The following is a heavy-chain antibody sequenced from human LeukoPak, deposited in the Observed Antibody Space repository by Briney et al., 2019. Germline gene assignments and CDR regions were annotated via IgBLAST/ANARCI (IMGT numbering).Heavy chain of an antibody. J-gene: IGHJ3*02. CDR3: ASGAIAAAGHDAFDI. V-gene: IGHV4-31*03. Sequence: SQTLSLTCTVSGGSISRETYYWSWIRQHPGKGLEWIGYIYVSGSTYYNPSLESRVTISVDTSKNQFSLNLSSVTAADTAVYYCASGAIAAAGHDAFDIWGQGTMVTISS. CDR1: GGSISRETYY. D-gene: IGHD6-13*01. CDR2: IYVSGST.